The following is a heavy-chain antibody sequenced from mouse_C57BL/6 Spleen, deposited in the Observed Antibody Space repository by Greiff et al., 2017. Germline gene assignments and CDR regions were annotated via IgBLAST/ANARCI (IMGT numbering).Heavy chain of an antibody. CDR3: ARSGGRGDYFDY. Sequence: QVQLKQPGAELVKPGASVKLSCKASGYTFTSYWMQWVKQRPGQGLEWIGEIDPSDSYTTYNQKFKGKATLTVDPSSSTAYMQLSSLTSEDSAVYYCARSGGRGDYFDYWGQGTTLTVSS. CDR2: IDPSDSYT. J-gene: IGHJ2*01. V-gene: IGHV1-50*01. CDR1: GYTFTSYW. D-gene: IGHD3-2*02.